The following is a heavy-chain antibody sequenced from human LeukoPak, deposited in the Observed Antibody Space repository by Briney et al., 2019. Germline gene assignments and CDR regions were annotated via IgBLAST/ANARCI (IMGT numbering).Heavy chain of an antibody. D-gene: IGHD5-18*01. CDR3: TTYGYSYAKGAFDI. CDR1: GFSLSNAW. J-gene: IGHJ3*02. CDR2: IKSKTDGGTT. Sequence: PGGSPRLSCAASGFSLSNAWMSWVRQAPGKGLEWVGRIKSKTDGGTTDYAAPVKGRFTISRDDSKNTLYLQMNSLKTEDTAVYYCTTYGYSYAKGAFDIWGQGTMVSVSS. V-gene: IGHV3-15*01.